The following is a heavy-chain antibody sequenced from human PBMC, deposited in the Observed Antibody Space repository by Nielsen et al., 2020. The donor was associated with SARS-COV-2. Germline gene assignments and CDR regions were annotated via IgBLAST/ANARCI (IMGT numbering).Heavy chain of an antibody. CDR1: GYTFTSYA. J-gene: IGHJ6*02. V-gene: IGHV7-4-1*02. D-gene: IGHD5-18*01. CDR2: INTNTGNP. CDR3: AREGLQLWLWGPHYYYGMGV. Sequence: ASVKVSCKASGYTFTSYAMHWVRQAPGQGLEWMGWINTNTGNPTYAQGFTGRFVFSLDTSVSTAYLQISSLKAEDTAVYYCAREGLQLWLWGPHYYYGMGVWGQGTTVTVSS.